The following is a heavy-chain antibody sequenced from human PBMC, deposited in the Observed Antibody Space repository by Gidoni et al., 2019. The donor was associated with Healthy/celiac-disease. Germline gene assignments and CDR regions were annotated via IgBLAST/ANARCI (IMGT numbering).Heavy chain of an antibody. J-gene: IGHJ6*02. CDR2: INPNSGGT. CDR1: GYTFTGYY. Sequence: QVQLVQSGAAVKKPGASVKVSCKASGYTFTGYYMHGVRQAPGQGLEWMGWINPNSGGTNYAQKFQGWVTMTRDTSISTAYMELSRLRSDDTAVYYCARSYSSSGGYYYGMDVWGQGTTVTVSS. D-gene: IGHD6-13*01. CDR3: ARSYSSSGGYYYGMDV. V-gene: IGHV1-2*04.